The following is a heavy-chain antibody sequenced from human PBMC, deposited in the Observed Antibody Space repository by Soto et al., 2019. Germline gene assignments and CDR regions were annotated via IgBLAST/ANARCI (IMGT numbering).Heavy chain of an antibody. D-gene: IGHD6-13*01. CDR2: IYPGDSDT. CDR1: GYSFTIYW. Sequence: GESLKISCKGSGYSFTIYWIGWVRQMPGKGLEWMGIIYPGDSDTRYSPSFQGQVTISADKSISTAYLQWSSLKASDTAMYYCARRRSSSWYRGDWYYYYGMDVWGQGTTVTVSS. J-gene: IGHJ6*02. V-gene: IGHV5-51*01. CDR3: ARRRSSSWYRGDWYYYYGMDV.